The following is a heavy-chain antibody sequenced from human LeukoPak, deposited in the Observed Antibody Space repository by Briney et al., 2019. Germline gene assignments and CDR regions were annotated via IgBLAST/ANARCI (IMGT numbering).Heavy chain of an antibody. CDR2: IYTSGST. D-gene: IGHD3-10*01. V-gene: IGHV4-61*02. CDR3: ARGRVVVGGVTTTYYFDY. J-gene: IGHJ4*02. Sequence: NPSETLSLTCTVSGGSISSGSYYWSWIRQPAGKGLELIGRIYTSGSTNYNPSLKSRVTISVDTSKNQFSLKLSSVTAADTAVYYCARGRVVVGGVTTTYYFDYWGQGTLVTVSS. CDR1: GGSISSGSYY.